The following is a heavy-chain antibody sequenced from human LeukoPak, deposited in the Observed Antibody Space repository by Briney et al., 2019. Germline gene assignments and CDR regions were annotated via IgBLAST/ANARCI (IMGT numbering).Heavy chain of an antibody. J-gene: IGHJ3*02. CDR2: IYTSGST. Sequence: PSETLSLTCTVSGGSISSYYWSWIRQPAGKGLEWIGRIYTSGSTNYNPSLKSRVTMSVDTSKNQFSLKLSSVTAADTAVYYCARMGATNRARDAFDIWGQGTMVTVSS. D-gene: IGHD2-8*01. V-gene: IGHV4-4*07. CDR1: GGSISSYY. CDR3: ARMGATNRARDAFDI.